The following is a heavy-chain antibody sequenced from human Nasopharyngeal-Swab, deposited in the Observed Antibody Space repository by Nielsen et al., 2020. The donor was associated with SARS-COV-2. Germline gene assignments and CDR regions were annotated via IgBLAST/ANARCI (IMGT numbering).Heavy chain of an antibody. CDR2: IDGTGDSS. CDR1: GFTFNNFA. J-gene: IGHJ6*03. V-gene: IGHV3-23*01. Sequence: GESLKISCAASGFTFNNFAMSWVRQAPGKALEWVSVIDGTGDSSYYADSVKGRFTISRDNSKNTLYLQMNSLRAEDTAVYYCAVHSGYDLYYYYYMDVWGKGTTVTVSS. D-gene: IGHD5-12*01. CDR3: AVHSGYDLYYYYYMDV.